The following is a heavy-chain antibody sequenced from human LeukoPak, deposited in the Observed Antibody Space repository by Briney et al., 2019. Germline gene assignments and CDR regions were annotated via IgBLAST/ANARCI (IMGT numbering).Heavy chain of an antibody. CDR3: ARGAISGYYLWFDY. CDR2: INPNSGGT. Sequence: GSVKVSCKAYGYTFTGYYMHWVRQAPGQGLEWLRRINPNSGGTNYAQKFQGRVTMTRDTSISTAYMELSRLRSDDTAVYYCARGAISGYYLWFDYWGQGTLVTVSS. J-gene: IGHJ5*01. D-gene: IGHD3-22*01. V-gene: IGHV1-2*06. CDR1: GYTFTGYY.